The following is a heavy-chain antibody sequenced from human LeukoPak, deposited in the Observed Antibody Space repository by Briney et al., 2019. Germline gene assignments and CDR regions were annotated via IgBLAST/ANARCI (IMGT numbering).Heavy chain of an antibody. Sequence: PSETLSLTCSVSGATIIGYYWSWIRQPAGKGLEWIGRIYTSGSTDYNPSLSSRGTMLVDTSQKQFSLRLTSVTAADTALLFCSRGVNSYHSDWYVDLWGRGTLVSVSS. CDR2: IYTSGST. J-gene: IGHJ2*01. CDR1: GATIIGYY. V-gene: IGHV4-4*07. CDR3: SRGVNSYHSDWYVDL. D-gene: IGHD3-16*02.